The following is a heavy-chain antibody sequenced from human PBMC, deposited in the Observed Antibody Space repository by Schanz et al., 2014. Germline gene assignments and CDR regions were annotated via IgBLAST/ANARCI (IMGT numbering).Heavy chain of an antibody. Sequence: VQLVESGGGLIQPGGSLRLSCAVSGFTVNTNYMSWVRQAPGKGLEWISSMYINSGSTQYADSVKGRFTISRDNSKNTLYLEMNSLRAEDTAVYYCARGRARQLVHWFDPWGQGTLVTVSS. D-gene: IGHD6-13*01. V-gene: IGHV3-53*01. CDR1: GFTVNTNY. J-gene: IGHJ5*02. CDR2: MYINSGST. CDR3: ARGRARQLVHWFDP.